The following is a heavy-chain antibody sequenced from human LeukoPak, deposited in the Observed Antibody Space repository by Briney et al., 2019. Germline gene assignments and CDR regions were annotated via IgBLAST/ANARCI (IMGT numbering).Heavy chain of an antibody. CDR1: GGSFSGYY. Sequence: SETLSLTCAVYGGSFSGYYWSWIRQPPGKGLEWIGEINHSGSTNYNPSLKSRVTISVDTSKNQFSLKLSSVTAADTAVYHCARGNTRPVVVITSAEYFQHWGQGTLVTVSS. V-gene: IGHV4-34*01. CDR3: ARGNTRPVVVITSAEYFQH. CDR2: INHSGST. D-gene: IGHD3-22*01. J-gene: IGHJ1*01.